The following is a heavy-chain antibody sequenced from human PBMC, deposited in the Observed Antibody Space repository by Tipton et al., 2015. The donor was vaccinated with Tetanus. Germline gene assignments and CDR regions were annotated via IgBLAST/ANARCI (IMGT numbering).Heavy chain of an antibody. CDR2: SWYDGTDL. V-gene: IGHV3-33*01. CDR1: GFIFSSYG. D-gene: IGHD2-15*01. Sequence: SLRLSCAASGFIFSSYGIHWVRQAPGQGLEWVAVSWYDGTDLYYADSVKGRFTLSRDNSKNTLYLELNSLRAEDTAVYYCAREAGCRGGSCFPGDFDNWGQGTQVTVSS. J-gene: IGHJ4*02. CDR3: AREAGCRGGSCFPGDFDN.